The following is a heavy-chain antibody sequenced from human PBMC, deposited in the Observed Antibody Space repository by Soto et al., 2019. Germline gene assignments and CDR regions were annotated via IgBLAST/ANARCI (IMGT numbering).Heavy chain of an antibody. Sequence: TQSLTCTVSGGYISSSNWWSCVRQPPGKGLEWIGEIYHSGSTNYNPSLKSRVTISVDKSKNQFSLKLSSVTAADTAVYYCARGPFLLRFLEWSFAYWWQGRLVTVS. D-gene: IGHD3-3*01. CDR1: GGYISSSNW. V-gene: IGHV4-4*02. CDR2: IYHSGST. J-gene: IGHJ4*02. CDR3: ARGPFLLRFLEWSFAY.